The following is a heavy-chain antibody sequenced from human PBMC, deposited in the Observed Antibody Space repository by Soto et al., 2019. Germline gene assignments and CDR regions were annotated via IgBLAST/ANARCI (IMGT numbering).Heavy chain of an antibody. J-gene: IGHJ4*02. Sequence: VGSLRLSCAASGFTFRSYGMHWVRQAPGKGLEWVAVIWNDGTNKYYADSVKGRFTTSRDNSKDRLYLQMNSLRAEDTAVYYCARVDYDSSGYSLDYWGQGTLVTVSS. CDR2: IWNDGTNK. V-gene: IGHV3-33*01. CDR1: GFTFRSYG. D-gene: IGHD3-22*01. CDR3: ARVDYDSSGYSLDY.